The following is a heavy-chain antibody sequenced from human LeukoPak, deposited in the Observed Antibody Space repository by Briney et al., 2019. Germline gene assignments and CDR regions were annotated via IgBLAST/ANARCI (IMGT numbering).Heavy chain of an antibody. Sequence: GGSLRLSCAASGFTFADYVIHWVRQAPGKGLEWVSLISGDGGSTYYADSVKGRFTISTDNRKTSLYLQMNSLTTEATALYYCARDHVYGGADYWGQGTLVTVSS. V-gene: IGHV3-43*02. D-gene: IGHD4-23*01. CDR3: ARDHVYGGADY. CDR2: ISGDGGST. CDR1: GFTFADYV. J-gene: IGHJ4*02.